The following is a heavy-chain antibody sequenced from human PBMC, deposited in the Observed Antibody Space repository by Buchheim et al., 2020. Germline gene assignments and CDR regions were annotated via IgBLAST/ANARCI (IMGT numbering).Heavy chain of an antibody. V-gene: IGHV3-30*18. J-gene: IGHJ4*02. CDR2: ISYDGSNK. CDR3: AKDGDDIPFDY. D-gene: IGHD3-9*01. CDR1: GFTFSSYG. Sequence: QVQLVESGGGVVQPGRSLRLSCAASGFTFSSYGMHWVRQAPGKGLEWVAVISYDGSNKYYADSVKGRFTISRDNSKNTLYLQMNSLRAEDTAVYYCAKDGDDIPFDYWGQGTL.